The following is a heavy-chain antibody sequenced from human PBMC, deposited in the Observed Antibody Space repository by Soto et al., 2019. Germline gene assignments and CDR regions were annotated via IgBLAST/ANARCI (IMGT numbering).Heavy chain of an antibody. V-gene: IGHV1-69*13. Sequence: GASVKVSCKASGGTFSSHGFSWVRQAPGQGLEWMGGIIPMYSTVDSAQKFQGRVTITADEFTSTVYMELSSLRSEDTAVYYCASRRHCSGGSCLDWFDPWGQGTLVTVSS. CDR1: GGTFSSHG. CDR3: ASRRHCSGGSCLDWFDP. CDR2: IIPMYSTV. J-gene: IGHJ5*02. D-gene: IGHD2-15*01.